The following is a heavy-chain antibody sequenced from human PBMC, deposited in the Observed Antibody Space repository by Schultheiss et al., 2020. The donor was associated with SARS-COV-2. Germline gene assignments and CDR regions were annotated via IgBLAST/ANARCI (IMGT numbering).Heavy chain of an antibody. D-gene: IGHD2-2*02. CDR3: AVAPRYCSSTSCYRGKYYYYYMDV. Sequence: SQTLSLTCAVYGGSFSGYYWSWIRQPPGKGLEWTGEINHSGSTNYNPSLKSRVTISVDTSKNQFSLKLSSVTAADTAVYYCAVAPRYCSSTSCYRGKYYYYYMDVWGKGTTVTVSS. CDR2: INHSGST. J-gene: IGHJ6*03. V-gene: IGHV4-34*01. CDR1: GGSFSGYY.